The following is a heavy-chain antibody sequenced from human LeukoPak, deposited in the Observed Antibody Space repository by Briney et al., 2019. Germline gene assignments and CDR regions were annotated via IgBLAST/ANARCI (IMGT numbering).Heavy chain of an antibody. Sequence: ASVKVSCKTSGYSFTNYNLHWVRQAPGQGLEWMGWINPNSGGTNYAQKFQGRVTMTRDTSISTAYMELSRLRSDDTAVYYCARTHDWFDPWGQGTLVTVSS. CDR1: GYSFTNYN. V-gene: IGHV1-2*02. J-gene: IGHJ5*02. CDR3: ARTHDWFDP. CDR2: INPNSGGT.